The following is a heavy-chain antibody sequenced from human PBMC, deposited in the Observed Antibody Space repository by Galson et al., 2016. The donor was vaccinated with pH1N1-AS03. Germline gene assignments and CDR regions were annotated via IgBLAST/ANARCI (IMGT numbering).Heavy chain of an antibody. Sequence: SLRLSCAASGFTFSSYWMHWVRQAPGKGLVWVSRINSDGRSTSYADSVKGRFTISRDIAKNTLYLQMNSLRAEDTAVYYCARWIGGVGATKCYFDYWGQGTLVTVSS. D-gene: IGHD1-26*01. V-gene: IGHV3-74*01. CDR1: GFTFSSYW. J-gene: IGHJ4*02. CDR3: ARWIGGVGATKCYFDY. CDR2: INSDGRST.